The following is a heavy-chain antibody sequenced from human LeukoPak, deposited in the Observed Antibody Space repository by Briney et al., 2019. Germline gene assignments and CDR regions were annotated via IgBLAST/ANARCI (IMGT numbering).Heavy chain of an antibody. CDR2: ISSSSSYI. CDR1: GFTFSSYW. D-gene: IGHD2-2*01. Sequence: GGSLRLSCAASGFTFSSYWMNWVRQAPGKGLEWVSSISSSSSYIYYADSVKGRFTISRGNAKNSLYLQMNSLRAEDTAVYYCAREVVPAAMDYWGQGTLVTVSS. CDR3: AREVVPAAMDY. V-gene: IGHV3-21*04. J-gene: IGHJ4*02.